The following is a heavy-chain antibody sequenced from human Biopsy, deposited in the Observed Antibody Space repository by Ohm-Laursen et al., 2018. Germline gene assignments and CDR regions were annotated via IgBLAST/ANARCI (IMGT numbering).Heavy chain of an antibody. CDR1: GDSISSYY. CDR2: VYYTGST. J-gene: IGHJ2*01. D-gene: IGHD3-22*01. Sequence: GTLSLTCTVSGDSISSYYWSWIRQPPGKGLQWIGYVYYTGSTDYNPSLQRRATISVDTSKNHFSLRLRSVTPADTAIYYCARDRGYYSDRTVPGYFDLWGRGTLVTVSS. V-gene: IGHV4-59*01. CDR3: ARDRGYYSDRTVPGYFDL.